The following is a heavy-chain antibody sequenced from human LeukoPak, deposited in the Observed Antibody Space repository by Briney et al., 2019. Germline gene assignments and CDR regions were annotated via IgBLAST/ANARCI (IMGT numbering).Heavy chain of an antibody. J-gene: IGHJ4*02. D-gene: IGHD5-24*01. CDR1: GFTFSSYA. V-gene: IGHV3-30-3*02. CDR3: AKDREEDMATITLSDS. CDR2: ISYDGSNK. Sequence: GGSLRLSCAASGFTFSSYAMHWVRQAPGKGLEWVAVISYDGSNKYYADSVKGRFTISRDNSKNTLYLQVNSLRAEDTAVYYCAKDREEDMATITLSDSWGQGTLVTVSS.